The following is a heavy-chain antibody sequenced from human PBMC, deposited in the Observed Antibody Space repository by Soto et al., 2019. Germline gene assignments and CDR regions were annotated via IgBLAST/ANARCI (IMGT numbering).Heavy chain of an antibody. D-gene: IGHD3-9*01. CDR1: GFTFSSGW. CDR2: IKSKTDGGTT. Sequence: GGSLRLSCAASGFTFSSGWMSWVRQAPGKGLEWVGRIKSKTDGGTTDYAAPVKGRFTISRDDSKNTLYLQMNSLKTEDTAVYYCTTDYFIPERVAWLYNAFDIWGQGTMVTDSS. CDR3: TTDYFIPERVAWLYNAFDI. V-gene: IGHV3-15*01. J-gene: IGHJ3*02.